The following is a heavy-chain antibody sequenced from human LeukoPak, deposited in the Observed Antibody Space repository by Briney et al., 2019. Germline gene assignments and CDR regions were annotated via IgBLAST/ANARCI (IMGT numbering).Heavy chain of an antibody. CDR1: GFTFSSYW. CDR3: AREGAAMAPRYFDH. D-gene: IGHD5-18*01. Sequence: GGSLRLSCAASGFTFSSYWMLWVRQIPGKGLLWVSRIKNDGSTTTYADSAKGRFTISRDNAKNMLYLQMNSLRPDDTAVYYCAREGAAMAPRYFDHWGQGTLVTVSS. CDR2: IKNDGSTT. J-gene: IGHJ4*02. V-gene: IGHV3-74*01.